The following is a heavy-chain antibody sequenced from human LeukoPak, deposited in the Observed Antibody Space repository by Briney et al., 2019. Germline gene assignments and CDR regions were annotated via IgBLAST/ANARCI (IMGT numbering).Heavy chain of an antibody. D-gene: IGHD6-13*01. V-gene: IGHV3-23*01. CDR1: GFTSSTYA. CDR2: INNDGDKT. CDR3: AKGLRSDSWYTANDH. Sequence: PGGSLRLSCAASGFTSSTYAMSWVRQAPGKGLEWVSLINNDGDKTYYEDSVKGRFTISTDNSKNTLFLQMNSLRAEDTAVYYCAKGLRSDSWYTANDHWGQGTLVTVSS. J-gene: IGHJ4*02.